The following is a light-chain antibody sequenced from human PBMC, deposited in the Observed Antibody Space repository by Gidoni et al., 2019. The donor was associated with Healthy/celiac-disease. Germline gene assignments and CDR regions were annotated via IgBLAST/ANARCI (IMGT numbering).Light chain of an antibody. CDR2: DAS. CDR1: QSVSSY. J-gene: IGKJ4*01. CDR3: QQRSNPLT. Sequence: EIVLTQSPATLSLSPGERAPLSCRASQSVSSYLSWYQQKPGQAPRLLIYDASNRATGIPARFSGSGSGTDFTLTISSLAPEDSAVYYCQQRSNPLTFGGGTKVEIK. V-gene: IGKV3-11*01.